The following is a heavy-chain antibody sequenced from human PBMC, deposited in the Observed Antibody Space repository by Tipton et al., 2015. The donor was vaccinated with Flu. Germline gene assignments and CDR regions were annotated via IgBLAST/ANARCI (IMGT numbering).Heavy chain of an antibody. J-gene: IGHJ4*02. CDR1: GFSLSTSGVG. CDR3: ALELGAAAVDY. V-gene: IGHV2-5*02. CDR2: IYWDDDK. D-gene: IGHD6-13*01. Sequence: LVKPTQTLTLTCTFSGFSLSTSGVGVGWIRQPPGKALEWLALIYWDDDKRYSPSLKSRLTITKDTSKNQVVLTMTNMDPVDTATYYCALELGAAAVDYWGQGTLVTVSS.